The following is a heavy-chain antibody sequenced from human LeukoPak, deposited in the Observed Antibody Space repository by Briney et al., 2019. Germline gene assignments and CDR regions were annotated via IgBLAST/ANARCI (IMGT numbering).Heavy chain of an antibody. D-gene: IGHD3-22*01. V-gene: IGHV4-39*01. CDR3: AKSYRGDSSGYYPDDPFDY. CDR1: GGSIRRSYYY. J-gene: IGHJ4*02. CDR2: IYYSGST. Sequence: SETLSLTCTLSGGSIRRSYYYWGWIRQPPGKGLEWIGSIYYSGSTFYNPSLKSRVTISVGTSKNQFSLRLTSVTAADTAVYYCAKSYRGDSSGYYPDDPFDYWGQGTLVTVSS.